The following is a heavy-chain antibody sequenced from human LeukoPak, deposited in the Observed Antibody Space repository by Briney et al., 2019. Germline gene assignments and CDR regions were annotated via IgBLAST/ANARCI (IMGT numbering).Heavy chain of an antibody. CDR3: ARGTYSSSWYHY. Sequence: GGSLRLSCAASGLTFSTYEMTWVRQAPGKGLEWVSYISSSGATIYYADSVKGRFTISRDNANNSLYLQMNTLRAEDTAVYYCARGTYSSSWYHYWGQGTLVTVSS. D-gene: IGHD6-13*01. CDR2: ISSSGATI. J-gene: IGHJ4*02. V-gene: IGHV3-48*03. CDR1: GLTFSTYE.